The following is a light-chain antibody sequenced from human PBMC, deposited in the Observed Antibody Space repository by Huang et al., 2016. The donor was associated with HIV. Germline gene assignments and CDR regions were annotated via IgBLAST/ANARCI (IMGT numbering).Light chain of an antibody. J-gene: IGKJ3*01. CDR3: QQYNDFRST. CDR2: AAS. CDR1: QFVSSH. V-gene: IGKV3-15*01. Sequence: ETVMTQSPVTLSVSPGDRASLSCRSSQFVSSHLAWYQLKPGQAPRLLIYAASTRATGVPARFSGSGAGTEFTLTISTLQSEDSAVYFCQQYNDFRSTFGPGTRVEIK.